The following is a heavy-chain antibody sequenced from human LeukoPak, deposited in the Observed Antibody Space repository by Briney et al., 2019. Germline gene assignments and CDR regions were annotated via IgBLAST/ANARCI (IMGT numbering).Heavy chain of an antibody. CDR1: GFTCSTYW. D-gene: IGHD1-26*01. V-gene: IGHV3-74*01. J-gene: IGHJ4*02. Sequence: PGGSLRLSCAASGFTCSTYWLHWVRQTPGTGLVWVSRINCDGNNTTYADSVKGRFTISRDNAKNTLYLQMNSLRVEDTAIYYCARGYSATYRIDYWGQGTLVTVSS. CDR3: ARGYSATYRIDY. CDR2: INCDGNNT.